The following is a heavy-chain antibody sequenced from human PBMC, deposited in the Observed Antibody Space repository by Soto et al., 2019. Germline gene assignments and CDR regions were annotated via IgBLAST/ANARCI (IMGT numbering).Heavy chain of an antibody. CDR2: IYYSGST. CDR1: GGSISSSSYY. CDR3: ATYSSSWYVVY. V-gene: IGHV4-39*01. J-gene: IGHJ4*02. Sequence: QLQLQESGPGLVKPSETLSLTCTVSGGSISSSSYYWGWIRQPPGKGLEWIGSIYYSGSTNYNPSLKRRVTISVDTSKNQFSLKLSSVTAADTAVYYCATYSSSWYVVYWGQGTLVTVSS. D-gene: IGHD6-13*01.